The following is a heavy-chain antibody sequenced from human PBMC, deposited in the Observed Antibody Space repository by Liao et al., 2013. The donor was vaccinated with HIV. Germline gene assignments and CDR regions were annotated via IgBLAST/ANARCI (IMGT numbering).Heavy chain of an antibody. J-gene: IGHJ4*02. CDR3: ARILRPEVAVALDY. D-gene: IGHD1-14*01. CDR2: MYNSGST. CDR1: GGSISDFH. Sequence: QVQLQESGPGLVKPSETLSLTCTVSGGSISDFHWTWIRQPAGKGLQWIGRMYNSGSTNYDPSLESRVTMSGDTSKNQFSLKLTSLTAADTAVYYCARILRPEVAVALDYWGQGSLVTVSS. V-gene: IGHV4-4*07.